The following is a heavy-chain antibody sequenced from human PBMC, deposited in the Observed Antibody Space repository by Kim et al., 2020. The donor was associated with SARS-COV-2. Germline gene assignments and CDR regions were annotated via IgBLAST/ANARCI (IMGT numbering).Heavy chain of an antibody. CDR2: IYYSGST. J-gene: IGHJ4*02. Sequence: SETLSLTCTVSGGSISSGGYYWSWIRQHPGKGLEWIGYIYYSGSTYYNPSLKSRVTISVDTSKNQFSLKLSSVTAADTAVYYCARAEGLRWSKVDYWGQGTLVTVSS. CDR3: ARAEGLRWSKVDY. CDR1: GGSISSGGYY. V-gene: IGHV4-31*03. D-gene: IGHD4-17*01.